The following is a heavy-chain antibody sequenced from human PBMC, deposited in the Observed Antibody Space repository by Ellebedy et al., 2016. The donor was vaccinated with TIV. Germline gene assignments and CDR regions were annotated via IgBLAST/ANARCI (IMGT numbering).Heavy chain of an antibody. CDR3: AKDDGLNGIY. J-gene: IGHJ4*02. Sequence: AASVKVSCKASGGTFSIYGINWVRQAPGQGLEWMGGIVPLSGTPNFAQKFQGRVTITADESTSTVYMELNSLRYEDAAVYYWAKDDGLNGIYWGQGALVTVSS. CDR1: GGTFSIYG. D-gene: IGHD2-8*01. CDR2: IVPLSGTP. V-gene: IGHV1-69*13.